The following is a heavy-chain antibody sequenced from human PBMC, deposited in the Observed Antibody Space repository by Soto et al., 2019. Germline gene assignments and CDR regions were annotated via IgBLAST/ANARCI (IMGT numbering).Heavy chain of an antibody. J-gene: IGHJ6*02. CDR3: ARGLKNYYAMDV. D-gene: IGHD3-16*01. CDR1: GFSFSTPA. CDR2: LNSDGSSK. V-gene: IGHV3-74*01. Sequence: GGSLRLSCAASGFSFSTPAMNWVRQAPGKGLVWVSRLNSDGSSKYYGDSMKGRFTISRDNAENTVYLQMNSLRDEDTAVYFCARGLKNYYAMDVWGQGTTVTVSS.